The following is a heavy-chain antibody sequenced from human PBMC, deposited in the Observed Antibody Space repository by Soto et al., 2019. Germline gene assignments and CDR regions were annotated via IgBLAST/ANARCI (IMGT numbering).Heavy chain of an antibody. CDR1: CGSIISGGYY. J-gene: IGHJ3*02. CDR2: IYYSGST. D-gene: IGHD3-22*01. CDR3: AREPRDYYDSSGYYPGAFDI. Sequence: SETLSLTCTFSCGSIISGGYYWSWIRQHPGKGLEWIGYIYYSGSTYYNPSLKSRVTISVDTSKNQFSLKLSSVTAADTAVYYCAREPRDYYDSSGYYPGAFDIWGQGTMVTVSS. V-gene: IGHV4-31*03.